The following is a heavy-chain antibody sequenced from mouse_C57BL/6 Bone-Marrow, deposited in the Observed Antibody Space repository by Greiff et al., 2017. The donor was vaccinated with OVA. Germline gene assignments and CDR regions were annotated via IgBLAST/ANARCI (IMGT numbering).Heavy chain of an antibody. Sequence: VKLQESGAELARPGASVKLSCKASGYTFTSYGISWVKQRTGQGLEWIGEIYPRSGNTYYNEKFKGKATLTADKSSSTAYMELRSLTSEDSAVYFCARLFYYGNYVDFDYWGQGTTLTVSS. J-gene: IGHJ2*01. CDR2: IYPRSGNT. V-gene: IGHV1-81*01. CDR1: GYTFTSYG. CDR3: ARLFYYGNYVDFDY. D-gene: IGHD2-1*01.